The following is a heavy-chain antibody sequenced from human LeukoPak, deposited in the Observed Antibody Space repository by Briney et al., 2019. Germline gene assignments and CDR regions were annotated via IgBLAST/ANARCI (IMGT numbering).Heavy chain of an antibody. Sequence: WASVKVSCKASGGTFSSYAISWVRQAPGQGLEWMGGIIPIFGTANYAQKFQGRVTMTRDTSTSTVYMELSSLRSEDTAVYYCARDRSEVKWFDPWGQGTLVTVSS. J-gene: IGHJ5*02. V-gene: IGHV1-69*05. CDR2: IIPIFGTA. CDR3: ARDRSEVKWFDP. D-gene: IGHD3-3*01. CDR1: GGTFSSYA.